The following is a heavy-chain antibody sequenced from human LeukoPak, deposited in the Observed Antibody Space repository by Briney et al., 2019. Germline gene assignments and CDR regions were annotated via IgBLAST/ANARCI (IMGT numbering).Heavy chain of an antibody. CDR2: ISSSSSTI. CDR1: GFTFSSYS. Sequence: GGSLRLSCAASGFTFSSYSMNWVRQAPGKGLEWVSYISSSSSTIYYADSVKGRFTISRDNAKNSLYLQMNSLRAEDTAVYYCASPATVDAFDIWGQGTMVTVSS. V-gene: IGHV3-48*04. CDR3: ASPATVDAFDI. J-gene: IGHJ3*02. D-gene: IGHD4-17*01.